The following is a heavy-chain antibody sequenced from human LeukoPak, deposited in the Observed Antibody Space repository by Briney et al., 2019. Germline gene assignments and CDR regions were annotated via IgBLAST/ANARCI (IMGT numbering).Heavy chain of an antibody. Sequence: SETLSLTCAVYGGSFSGYYWSWIRQPPGKGLEWIGEINHSGSTNYNPSLKSRVTISVDTSKNQFSLKLSSVTAADTAVYYCARLDTYSSGWYFDYWGQGTLVTVSS. J-gene: IGHJ4*02. V-gene: IGHV4-34*01. CDR3: ARLDTYSSGWYFDY. CDR1: GGSFSGYY. CDR2: INHSGST. D-gene: IGHD6-19*01.